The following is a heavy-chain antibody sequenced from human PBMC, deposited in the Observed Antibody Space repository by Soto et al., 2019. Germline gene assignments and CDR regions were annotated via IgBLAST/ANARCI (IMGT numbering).Heavy chain of an antibody. CDR2: IWYDGSKK. Sequence: AGSLTLSCAASGFTFRSYGMFWVRQAPGKGLEWVALIWYDGSKKYYADSVKGRFTISRDDSKNTLNLQMNSLRAEDTAVYHCARDLGTYPGSYFDYWGQGTLVTGSS. CDR3: ARDLGTYPGSYFDY. V-gene: IGHV3-33*01. D-gene: IGHD1-26*01. J-gene: IGHJ4*02. CDR1: GFTFRSYG.